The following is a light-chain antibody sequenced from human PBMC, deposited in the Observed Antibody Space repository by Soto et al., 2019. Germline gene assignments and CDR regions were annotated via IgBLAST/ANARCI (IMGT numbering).Light chain of an antibody. CDR2: DAS. V-gene: IGKV1-33*01. Sequence: DIQMTQSPSSLYASVGDSVTITCQASQDISNYLNWYQQKPWKAPKLLIYDASNLETGVPSRFSGSGSGTDFTFTISRLQPEDIATYYCQQYDNFPFTFGPGTKGDIK. J-gene: IGKJ3*01. CDR1: QDISNY. CDR3: QQYDNFPFT.